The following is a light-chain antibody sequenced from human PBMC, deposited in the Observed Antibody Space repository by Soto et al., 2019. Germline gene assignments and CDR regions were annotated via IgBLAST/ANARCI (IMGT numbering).Light chain of an antibody. Sequence: EVVMTQSPAILSVSPGERATLSCRASLSVGLNVAWYQQKPGQAPRLLIYGASTRASGSPDRFSASGSATEFTLTISSLQSEDFAVYYCQQYNDWPRTFGQGTKVDIK. CDR3: QQYNDWPRT. CDR2: GAS. J-gene: IGKJ1*01. CDR1: LSVGLN. V-gene: IGKV3-15*01.